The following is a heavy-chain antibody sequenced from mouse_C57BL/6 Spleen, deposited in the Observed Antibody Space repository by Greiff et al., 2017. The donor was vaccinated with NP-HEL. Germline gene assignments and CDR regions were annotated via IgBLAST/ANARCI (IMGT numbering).Heavy chain of an antibody. CDR1: GYTFTSYG. Sequence: QVQLKQSGAELARPGASVKLSCKASGYTFTSYGIRWVKQRTGQGLEWIGEIYPRSGNTYYNEKFKGKATLTADKSSSTAYMELRSLTSEDCAVYFCARGGGCGGNYYAMDYWGQGTSVTGSS. CDR2: IYPRSGNT. CDR3: ARGGGCGGNYYAMDY. V-gene: IGHV1-81*01. J-gene: IGHJ4*01.